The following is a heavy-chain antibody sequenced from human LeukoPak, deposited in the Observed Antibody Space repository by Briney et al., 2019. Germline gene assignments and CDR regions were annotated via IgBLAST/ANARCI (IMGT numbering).Heavy chain of an antibody. D-gene: IGHD3-22*01. J-gene: IGHJ4*02. Sequence: GGSLRLSCAASGFTFSSYAMSWVRQAPGKGLEWVSGISGTGGSTYYADSVKGRFTISRDNSKNTPYLQMNSLRAEDTAEYYCAKDGYYYDSSGYYDGGSFDYWGQGTLVTVSS. CDR3: AKDGYYYDSSGYYDGGSFDY. CDR1: GFTFSSYA. CDR2: ISGTGGST. V-gene: IGHV3-23*01.